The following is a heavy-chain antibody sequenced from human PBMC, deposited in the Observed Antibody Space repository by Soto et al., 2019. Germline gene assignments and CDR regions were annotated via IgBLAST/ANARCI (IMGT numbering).Heavy chain of an antibody. CDR1: GGSISSGGYY. D-gene: IGHD2-8*01. CDR2: IYYSGST. V-gene: IGHV4-31*03. CDR3: ARVPWSHNFFYYGMDV. J-gene: IGHJ6*02. Sequence: QVQLQESGTGLVKPSQTLSLTCTVSGGSISSGGYYWSWIRQHPGKGLEWIGYIYYSGSTYYNPSLKSRVTISVDTSKNQFSLKLSSVTAADTAVYYYARVPWSHNFFYYGMDVWGQGTTVTVSS.